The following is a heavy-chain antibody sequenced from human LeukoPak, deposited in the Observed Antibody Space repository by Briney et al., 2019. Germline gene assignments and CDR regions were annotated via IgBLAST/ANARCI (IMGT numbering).Heavy chain of an antibody. Sequence: SVKVSCKASGFTFTSSAMQWGRQARGQRLEWIGWIVVGSGNTNYAQKFQERVTITRDMSTSTAYMELSSLRSEDTAVYYCAADWVRGWTNYYYYGMDVWGQGTTVTVSS. CDR2: IVVGSGNT. D-gene: IGHD6-19*01. CDR1: GFTFTSSA. CDR3: AADWVRGWTNYYYYGMDV. V-gene: IGHV1-58*02. J-gene: IGHJ6*02.